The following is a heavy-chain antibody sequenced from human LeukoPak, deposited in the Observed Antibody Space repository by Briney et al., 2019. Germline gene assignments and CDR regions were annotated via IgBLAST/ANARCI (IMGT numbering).Heavy chain of an antibody. CDR1: GFTFSTYA. Sequence: GMSLRLSCAASGFTFSTYAMHWVRQAPGKGLEWVSIISYNGGKIHYADSVKGRFTISRDNSKNTLYLQINSLRPEDTAVYYCAREGYYDYWSGYFTYFDLWGQGTLVTVSS. J-gene: IGHJ4*02. D-gene: IGHD3-3*01. CDR3: AREGYYDYWSGYFTYFDL. V-gene: IGHV3-30*01. CDR2: ISYNGGKI.